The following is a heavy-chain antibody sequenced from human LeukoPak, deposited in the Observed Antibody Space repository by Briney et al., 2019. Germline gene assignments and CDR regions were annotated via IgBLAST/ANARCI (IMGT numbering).Heavy chain of an antibody. V-gene: IGHV1-2*02. J-gene: IGHJ4*02. D-gene: IGHD2-21*02. CDR1: GYRFISHY. Sequence: ASVKVSCKASGYRFISHYIHWVRQAPGQGPEGLGWVHAGNGNPRYPEKFEGRVTMTRDTSSNTAYMDLTSLRSDDTAVYYCAREGSYCVGGDCYSFDFWGQGTLVTVSS. CDR2: VHAGNGNP. CDR3: AREGSYCVGGDCYSFDF.